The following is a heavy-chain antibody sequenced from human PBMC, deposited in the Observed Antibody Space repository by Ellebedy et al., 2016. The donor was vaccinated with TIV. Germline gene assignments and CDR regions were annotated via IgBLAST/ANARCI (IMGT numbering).Heavy chain of an antibody. D-gene: IGHD3-10*01. V-gene: IGHV3-33*01. CDR1: GFTFSSYG. CDR3: ARDGGSMVRGVPFDY. J-gene: IGHJ4*02. Sequence: GESLKISXAASGFTFSSYGMHWVRQAPGKGLEGVAVIWYDGSNKYYADSVKGRFTISRDNSKSTLYLQMNSLRAEDTAVYYCARDGGSMVRGVPFDYWGQGTLVTVSS. CDR2: IWYDGSNK.